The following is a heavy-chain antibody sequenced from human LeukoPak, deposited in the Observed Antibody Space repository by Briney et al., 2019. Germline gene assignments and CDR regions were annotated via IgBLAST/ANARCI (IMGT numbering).Heavy chain of an antibody. CDR1: GFTFSSYW. V-gene: IGHV3-30-3*01. CDR3: ARAKGMTPNDY. J-gene: IGHJ4*02. Sequence: GGSLRLSCAASGFTFSSYWMSWVRQAPGKGLEWVAVISYEGSNKYYADSVKGRFTISRDNSKNTLYLQMNSLRAEDTAVYYCARAKGMTPNDYWGQGTLVTVSS. CDR2: ISYEGSNK.